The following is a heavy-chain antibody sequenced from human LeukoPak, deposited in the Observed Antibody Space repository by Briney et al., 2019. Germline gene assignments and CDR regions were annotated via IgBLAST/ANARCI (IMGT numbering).Heavy chain of an antibody. J-gene: IGHJ4*02. V-gene: IGHV3-15*01. CDR3: TPFSPAAGLFFDF. Sequence: PGGSLRLSCAASGFTFTNALMTWVRQAPGKGLEGVGRIKSNTDGGTTDYAAPVKGRFTISRDDSKNTLYLQMNSLKTEDTAVYYCTPFSPAAGLFFDFWGQGTLVTVSS. CDR1: GFTFTNAL. D-gene: IGHD6-13*01. CDR2: IKSNTDGGTT.